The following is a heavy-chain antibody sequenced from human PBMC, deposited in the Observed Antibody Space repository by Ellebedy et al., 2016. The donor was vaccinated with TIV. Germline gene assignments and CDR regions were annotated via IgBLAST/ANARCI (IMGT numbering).Heavy chain of an antibody. CDR2: IRSKAIGGST. CDR1: GFTFGDYA. CDR3: ARGRLEMSTTFDY. Sequence: GESLKISCTASGFTFGDYAMTWFRQAPGKGLEWVGSIRSKAIGGSTEYAASVKGRFTVSRDDSKSIAYLQMNSLKTDDTAVYYCARGRLEMSTTFDYWGQGTLVTVSS. D-gene: IGHD5-24*01. J-gene: IGHJ4*02. V-gene: IGHV3-49*03.